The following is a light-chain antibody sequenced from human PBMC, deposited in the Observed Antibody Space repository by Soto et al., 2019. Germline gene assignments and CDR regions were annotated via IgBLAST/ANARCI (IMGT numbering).Light chain of an antibody. CDR2: AAS. J-gene: IGKJ3*01. CDR3: QQLNIFPFT. Sequence: IQLTQSPSSLSASVGDRVTITCRASQAIRDYLAWYQKKPGKAPKLLIYAASILEIGVPSRFSGSGSGTDFTLTISSLQPEDFATYYCQQLNIFPFTFGPGAKVDI. CDR1: QAIRDY. V-gene: IGKV1-9*01.